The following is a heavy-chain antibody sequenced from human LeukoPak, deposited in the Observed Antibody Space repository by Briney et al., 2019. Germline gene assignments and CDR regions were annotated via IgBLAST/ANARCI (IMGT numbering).Heavy chain of an antibody. CDR3: AGAPNPTFFDY. Sequence: SETLSFTCTVSGGSVSSDSYYWSWIRQPPGKGLEWIGHISYSGTTNYNPSLKSRVIISIDISQNQFSLKLSSVTAADTAVYYCAGAPNPTFFDYWGQGPLATVSS. J-gene: IGHJ4*02. CDR1: GGSVSSDSYY. CDR2: ISYSGTT. V-gene: IGHV4-61*01.